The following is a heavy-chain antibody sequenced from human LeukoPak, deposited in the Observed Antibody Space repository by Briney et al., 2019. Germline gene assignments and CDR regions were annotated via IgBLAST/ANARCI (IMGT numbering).Heavy chain of an antibody. J-gene: IGHJ6*03. Sequence: GGSLRLSCAASGFTFSSYDIHWVRQAPGKGLEWVAFVRYDGSNKYYADSVRGRFTISRDNSKNTLYLQMNSLRAEDTAVYFCAKGSKAVLFTRDHYMDVWGKGTTVTISS. D-gene: IGHD3-3*01. CDR1: GFTFSSYD. CDR2: VRYDGSNK. V-gene: IGHV3-30*02. CDR3: AKGSKAVLFTRDHYMDV.